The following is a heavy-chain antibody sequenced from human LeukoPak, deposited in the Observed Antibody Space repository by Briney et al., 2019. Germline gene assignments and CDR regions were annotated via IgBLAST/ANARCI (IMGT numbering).Heavy chain of an antibody. D-gene: IGHD1-26*01. Sequence: GRSLRLSCAASGFTFSSYGMHWVRQAPGKGLEWVAVIWYDGGNKYYADSVKGRFTISRDNSKNTLYLQMNSLRAEDTAVYYCARDHGGSYFLGAFDIWGQGTMVTVSS. CDR2: IWYDGGNK. V-gene: IGHV3-33*01. CDR3: ARDHGGSYFLGAFDI. CDR1: GFTFSSYG. J-gene: IGHJ3*02.